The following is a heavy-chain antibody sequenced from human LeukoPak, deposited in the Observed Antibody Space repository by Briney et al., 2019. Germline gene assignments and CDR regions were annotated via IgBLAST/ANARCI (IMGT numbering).Heavy chain of an antibody. CDR1: GGSVSSYY. CDR3: ARRRGYSNKEAFDY. D-gene: IGHD5-12*01. V-gene: IGHV4-59*08. Sequence: PSETLSLTCTVSGGSVSSYYWSWIRQPPGKGLEWIGYIYYSGSTNYNPSLKSRVTISLDTSKNQFSLRLSSVTAADTAVYYCARRRGYSNKEAFDYWGQGTLVTVSS. J-gene: IGHJ4*02. CDR2: IYYSGST.